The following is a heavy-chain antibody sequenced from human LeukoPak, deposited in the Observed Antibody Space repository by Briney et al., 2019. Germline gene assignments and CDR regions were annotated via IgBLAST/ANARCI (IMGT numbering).Heavy chain of an antibody. V-gene: IGHV4-38-2*02. CDR2: IYHSGST. D-gene: IGHD1-26*01. CDR1: GFSISSGYY. J-gene: IGHJ3*02. Sequence: SETLSLTCTVSGFSISSGYYWGWIRQPPGKGLEWIGNIYHSGSTYYNPSLKSRLTISLDTSKNQFSLKLSSVTAADTAVYYCARDTVGATFPGAFDIWGQGTMVTVSS. CDR3: ARDTVGATFPGAFDI.